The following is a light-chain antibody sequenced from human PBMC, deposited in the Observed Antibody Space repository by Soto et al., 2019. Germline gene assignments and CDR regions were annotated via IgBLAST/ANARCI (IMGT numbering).Light chain of an antibody. Sequence: DIQMTQSPSSLSASVGDRVTITCRASHNITSYLNWYQQKPGKTPKLLIYGASRLESGVPSRFSGSGSGTDFALTIVSLQPEDFATYYCQQCYRTLMYTFGQGTKLEIK. V-gene: IGKV1-39*01. CDR1: HNITSY. CDR3: QQCYRTLMYT. J-gene: IGKJ2*01. CDR2: GAS.